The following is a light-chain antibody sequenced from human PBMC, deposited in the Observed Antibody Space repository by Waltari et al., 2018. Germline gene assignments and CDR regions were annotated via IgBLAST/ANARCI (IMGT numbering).Light chain of an antibody. Sequence: QTVLTQEPSLSVSPGGTVTLPCALSSGSVSSTSYATWYQQTPGQAPSPLVYKGDGRSSGVPDRCAGSILGNKAALTITGAQADDESDYYCSMYMGSGSWVFGGGTKLTVL. V-gene: IGLV8-61*01. CDR3: SMYMGSGSWV. J-gene: IGLJ3*02. CDR2: KGD. CDR1: SGSVSSTSY.